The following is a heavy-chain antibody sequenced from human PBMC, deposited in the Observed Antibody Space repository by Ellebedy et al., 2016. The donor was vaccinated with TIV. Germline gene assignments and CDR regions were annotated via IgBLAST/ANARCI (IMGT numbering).Heavy chain of an antibody. Sequence: GSLRLSCAVSGGSLSDNYWTWIRQPPGKGLEWIGYLYYTGSTNYNPSLKSRVTISVNTPRNHFSLKLSSVTAADTAVYYCVSSVSIDAFDLWGQGTMVTVSS. CDR2: LYYTGST. J-gene: IGHJ3*01. CDR3: VSSVSIDAFDL. D-gene: IGHD5/OR15-5a*01. V-gene: IGHV4-59*01. CDR1: GGSLSDNY.